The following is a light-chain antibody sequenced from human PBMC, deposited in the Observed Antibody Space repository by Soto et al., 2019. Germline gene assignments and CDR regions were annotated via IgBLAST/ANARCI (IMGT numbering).Light chain of an antibody. CDR2: GAS. CDR3: QQYGSSPYT. V-gene: IGKV3-20*01. Sequence: EIVLTQSPGTLSLSPGERATLSCRASQSVSSGYLAWYQQKPGQAPRLLLYGASNRTTGIPDRFSGSGSGTDFTLTISRLEPEDFAVYYCQQYGSSPYTFGQGTKLEI. J-gene: IGKJ2*01. CDR1: QSVSSGY.